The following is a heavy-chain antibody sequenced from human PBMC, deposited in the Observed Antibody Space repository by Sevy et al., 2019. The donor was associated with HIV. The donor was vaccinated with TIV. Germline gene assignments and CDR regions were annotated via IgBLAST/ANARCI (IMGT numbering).Heavy chain of an antibody. CDR1: GGSISSGGYY. Sequence: SETLSLTCTVSGGSISSGGYYWSWIRQHPGKGLEWIGYSYYSGSTYYNPSLKSRVTISVDTSKNQFSLKLSSVTAADTAVYYCARAALVVVPAARAHFDYWGQGTLVTVSS. D-gene: IGHD2-2*01. CDR2: SYYSGST. CDR3: ARAALVVVPAARAHFDY. V-gene: IGHV4-31*03. J-gene: IGHJ4*02.